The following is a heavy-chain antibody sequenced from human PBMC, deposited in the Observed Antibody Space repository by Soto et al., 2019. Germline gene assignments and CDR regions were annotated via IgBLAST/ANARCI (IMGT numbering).Heavy chain of an antibody. Sequence: SETLSLTCTVSGGSISSSSYYWGWIRQPPGKGLEWIGSIYYSGSTYYNPSLKSRVTISVETSKNQFSLKLSSVTAADTAVYYCARESSGPAAFYYYMDVWGKGTTVTVSS. V-gene: IGHV4-39*02. CDR1: GGSISSSSYY. CDR2: IYYSGST. D-gene: IGHD2-2*01. J-gene: IGHJ6*03. CDR3: ARESSGPAAFYYYMDV.